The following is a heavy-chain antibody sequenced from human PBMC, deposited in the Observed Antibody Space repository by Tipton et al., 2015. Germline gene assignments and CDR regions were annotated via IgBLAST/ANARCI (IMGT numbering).Heavy chain of an antibody. CDR2: ISYSGST. Sequence: LRLSCTVSGGSVSTSNYYWGWIRQPPGKGLEWMGYISYSGSTHYNPSLKSRVSISLDTSKNHFSLSLTSVTAADTAIYYCPRDLEHGMDVWGQGTTVTVSS. CDR1: GGSVSTSNYY. J-gene: IGHJ6*02. D-gene: IGHD5-24*01. V-gene: IGHV4-61*03. CDR3: PRDLEHGMDV.